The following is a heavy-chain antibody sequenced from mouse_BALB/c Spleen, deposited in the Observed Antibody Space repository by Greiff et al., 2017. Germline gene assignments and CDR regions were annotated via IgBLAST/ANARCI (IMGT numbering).Heavy chain of an antibody. D-gene: IGHD2-4*01. CDR1: GFTFSSYG. Sequence: DVKLVESGGDLVKPGGSLKLSCAASGFTFSSYGMSWVRQTPDKRLEWVATISSGGSYTYYPDSVKGRFTISRDNAKNTLYLQMSSLKSEDTAMYYCARDYYDAMDYWGQGTSVTVSS. V-gene: IGHV5-6*02. J-gene: IGHJ4*01. CDR3: ARDYYDAMDY. CDR2: ISSGGSYT.